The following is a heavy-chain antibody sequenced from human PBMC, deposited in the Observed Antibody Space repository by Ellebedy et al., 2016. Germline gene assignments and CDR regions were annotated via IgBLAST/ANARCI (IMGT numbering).Heavy chain of an antibody. D-gene: IGHD4-23*01. CDR1: GVSMNNHY. CDR2: INHSGST. V-gene: IGHV4-59*08. Sequence: SETLSLTCTVSGVSMNNHYWSWMRQPPGKRLEWVAYINHSGSTNSNSSLKSRVIISVDTSKNQISLKLSSVTAADTAVYFCARHVYGGNPGWNDLWGRGTLVTVSS. J-gene: IGHJ2*01. CDR3: ARHVYGGNPGWNDL.